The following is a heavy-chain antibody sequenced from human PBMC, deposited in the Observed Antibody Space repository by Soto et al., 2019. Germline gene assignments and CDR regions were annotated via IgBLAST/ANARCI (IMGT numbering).Heavy chain of an antibody. CDR2: MNPYTGNT. D-gene: IGHD3-16*01. V-gene: IGHV1-8*01. Sequence: QVQLVQSGAEVKKPGASVKVSCKASGYTFATYDFAWVRQATGQGLEWMGWMNPYTGNTGYAQAFRGRLTMTRNTSITTAYMELSSLTSEDTAVYFCARRLERSGPYYLDSWGHGTLVTVSS. J-gene: IGHJ4*01. CDR1: GYTFATYD. CDR3: ARRLERSGPYYLDS.